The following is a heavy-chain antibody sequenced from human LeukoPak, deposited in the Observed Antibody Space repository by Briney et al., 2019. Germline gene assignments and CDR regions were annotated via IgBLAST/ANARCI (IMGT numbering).Heavy chain of an antibody. Sequence: ASVKVSCKASGYTFTSYGISWVRQAPGQGLEWMGWISAYNGNTNYAQKLQGRVTMTTDTSTSTAYMELRSLRSDDTAVYYCARDPVFGQQLVGWLDPWGQGTLVTVSS. CDR1: GYTFTSYG. V-gene: IGHV1-18*01. CDR2: ISAYNGNT. CDR3: ARDPVFGQQLVGWLDP. D-gene: IGHD6-13*01. J-gene: IGHJ5*02.